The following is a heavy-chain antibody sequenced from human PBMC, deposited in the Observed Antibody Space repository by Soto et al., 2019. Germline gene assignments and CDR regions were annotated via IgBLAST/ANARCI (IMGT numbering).Heavy chain of an antibody. CDR2: IYYSGST. D-gene: IGHD3-10*01. J-gene: IGHJ6*03. V-gene: IGHV4-39*01. Sequence: NPSETLSLTCTVSGGSISSSSYYWGWIRQPPGKGLEWIGSIYYSGSTYYNPSLKSRVTISVDTSKNQFSLKLSSVTAADTAVYYCAALYYQMGYYYYMDVWGKGTTVTVSS. CDR1: GGSISSSSYY. CDR3: AALYYQMGYYYYMDV.